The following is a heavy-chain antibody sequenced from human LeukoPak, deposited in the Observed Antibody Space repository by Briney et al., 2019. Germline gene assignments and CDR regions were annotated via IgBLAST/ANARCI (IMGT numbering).Heavy chain of an antibody. Sequence: GASVKVSCKASGYTFTSYYMHWVRQAPGQGLEWMGIINPSGGSTSYAQKFQGRVTMTRDTSTSTVYMGLSSLRSEDTAVYYCAREGFLHYYDSSAWFDPWGQGTLVTVSS. CDR3: AREGFLHYYDSSAWFDP. CDR1: GYTFTSYY. J-gene: IGHJ5*02. CDR2: INPSGGST. D-gene: IGHD3-22*01. V-gene: IGHV1-46*01.